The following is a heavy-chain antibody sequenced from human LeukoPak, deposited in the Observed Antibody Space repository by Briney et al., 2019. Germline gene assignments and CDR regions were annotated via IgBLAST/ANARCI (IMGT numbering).Heavy chain of an antibody. D-gene: IGHD1-26*01. Sequence: SETLSLTCTVSGGSISNDYYWNWIRQPAGKGLEWIGRIWTSGSTVYNPSLKSRVTISIDTSKNQFSLKLSSVTAADTAVYYCARDEGWELLTASTNAFDIWGQGTMVTVSS. CDR1: GGSISNDYY. J-gene: IGHJ3*02. CDR2: IWTSGST. CDR3: ARDEGWELLTASTNAFDI. V-gene: IGHV4-61*02.